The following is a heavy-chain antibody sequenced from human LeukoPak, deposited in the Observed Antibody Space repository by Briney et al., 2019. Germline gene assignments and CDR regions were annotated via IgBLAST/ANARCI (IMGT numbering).Heavy chain of an antibody. CDR2: RYYSGTT. J-gene: IGHJ4*02. D-gene: IGHD3-22*01. Sequence: SETLSLTYNVSGASISSYYWSWIRQPPGRGLEWIGYRYYSGTTNYKPSLKSRVTISVDTSKNQLSLRLSSVTAADTAVYYCARSSSGYYFDYWGQGTLVTVSS. CDR3: ARSSSGYYFDY. CDR1: GASISSYY. V-gene: IGHV4-59*01.